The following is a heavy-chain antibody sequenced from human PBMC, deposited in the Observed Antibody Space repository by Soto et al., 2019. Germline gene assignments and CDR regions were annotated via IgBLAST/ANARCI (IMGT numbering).Heavy chain of an antibody. Sequence: ASVKVSCKASGYTFTSYGISWVRQAPGQGLEWMGWISAYNGNTNYAQKLQGRVTMTTDTSTSTAYMELRSLRSDDTAVYYCARDNIGWYRGYFQHWGQGTLVTVSS. CDR3: ARDNIGWYRGYFQH. CDR2: ISAYNGNT. D-gene: IGHD6-19*01. J-gene: IGHJ1*01. V-gene: IGHV1-18*04. CDR1: GYTFTSYG.